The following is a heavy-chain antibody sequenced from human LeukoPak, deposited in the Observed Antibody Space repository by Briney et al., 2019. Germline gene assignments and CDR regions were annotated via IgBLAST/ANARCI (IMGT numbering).Heavy chain of an antibody. CDR1: GWSFNDYY. CDR3: ARGQVPTARGYNWFDP. CDR2: INARGDT. V-gene: IGHV4-34*01. D-gene: IGHD2-2*01. J-gene: IGHJ5*02. Sequence: SETLSLTCAVYGWSFNDYYWNWIRQSPGKGLEWIGEINARGDTNYNPSLKGRVTISVDTSKKQFSLRLTSLIAADTALYYCARGQVPTARGYNWFDPWGQGTLVTVSS.